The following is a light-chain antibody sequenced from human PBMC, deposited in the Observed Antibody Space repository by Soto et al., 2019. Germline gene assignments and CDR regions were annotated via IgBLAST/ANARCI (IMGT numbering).Light chain of an antibody. Sequence: QSALTQPRSVSGSPGQSVIISCTGTNSDVAGYNYVSWYQQHPNKAPKLMIFDVNKRPSGVPDRFSGSKSGNTAYLTISGLQAEDEADYYCCSYAGSYSWVFGGGTQLTVL. J-gene: IGLJ3*02. CDR1: NSDVAGYNY. CDR2: DVN. V-gene: IGLV2-11*01. CDR3: CSYAGSYSWV.